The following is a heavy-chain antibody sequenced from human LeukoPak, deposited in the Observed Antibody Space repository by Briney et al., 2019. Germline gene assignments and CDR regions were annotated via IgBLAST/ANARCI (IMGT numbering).Heavy chain of an antibody. V-gene: IGHV3-21*01. CDR2: ISSSSSYI. CDR3: ARDKWELLGYFDY. D-gene: IGHD1-26*01. J-gene: IGHJ4*02. CDR1: GFTFSSYS. Sequence: GGSLRLSCAASGFTFSSYSMNWVRQAPGKGLEWVSSISSSSSYIYYADSVKGRFTISRDNAKNSLYLQMNSLRAEDTAVYYCARDKWELLGYFDYWGQGTLVTVSS.